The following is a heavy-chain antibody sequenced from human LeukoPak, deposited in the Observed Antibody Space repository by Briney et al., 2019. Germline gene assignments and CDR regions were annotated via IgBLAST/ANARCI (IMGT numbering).Heavy chain of an antibody. CDR3: ARSLFGVVLNYYYYMDV. D-gene: IGHD3-3*01. V-gene: IGHV3-21*01. CDR1: GFTFSSYS. CDR2: ISSSSSYI. J-gene: IGHJ6*03. Sequence: GGSLRLSCAASGFTFSSYSMNWVRQAPGKGLEWVSSISSSSSYIYYADSVKGRFTISRDNAKNSLYLQMNSLRAEDTAVHYCARSLFGVVLNYYYYMDVWGKGTTVTVSS.